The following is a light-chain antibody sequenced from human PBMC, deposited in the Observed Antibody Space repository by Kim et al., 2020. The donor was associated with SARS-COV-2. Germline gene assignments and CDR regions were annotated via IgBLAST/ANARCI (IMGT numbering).Light chain of an antibody. CDR1: SGSIASND. V-gene: IGLV6-57*03. Sequence: KTVTTACTRSSGSIASNDVQWYQQRPGSAPTTVIHEDNHRPSGVPDRFSGSIDSSSNSASLTISGLKTEDEGDYYCQSYDSSSWVFGGGTQLTVL. CDR3: QSYDSSSWV. CDR2: EDN. J-gene: IGLJ3*02.